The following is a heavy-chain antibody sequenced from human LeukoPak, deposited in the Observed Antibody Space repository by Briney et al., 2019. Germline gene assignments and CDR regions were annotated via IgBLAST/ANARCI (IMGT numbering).Heavy chain of an antibody. Sequence: ASVKVSCKASGYTFTSYDINWVRQATGQGLEWMGWMNPNSGNTGYAQKFQGRVTMTRNTSISTAYMELSSLRSEDTAVYYCAREESSTVVFDYWGQGTLVTVSS. D-gene: IGHD4-23*01. CDR3: AREESSTVVFDY. V-gene: IGHV1-8*01. J-gene: IGHJ4*02. CDR2: MNPNSGNT. CDR1: GYTFTSYD.